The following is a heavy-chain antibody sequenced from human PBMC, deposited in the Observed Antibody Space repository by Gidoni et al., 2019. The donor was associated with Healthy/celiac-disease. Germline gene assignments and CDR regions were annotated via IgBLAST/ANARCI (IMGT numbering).Heavy chain of an antibody. CDR2: ISDDGSNK. J-gene: IGHJ4*02. CDR3: ARDLWFGDYYFDY. Sequence: QVQLVESGGGVVQPGRSLRLSCAASGFTFSSYAMHWVRQAPGKGLEWVAVISDDGSNKYYADSVKGRFTISRDNSKNTLYLQMNSLRAEDTAVYYCARDLWFGDYYFDYWGQGTLVTVSS. CDR1: GFTFSSYA. V-gene: IGHV3-30-3*01. D-gene: IGHD3-10*01.